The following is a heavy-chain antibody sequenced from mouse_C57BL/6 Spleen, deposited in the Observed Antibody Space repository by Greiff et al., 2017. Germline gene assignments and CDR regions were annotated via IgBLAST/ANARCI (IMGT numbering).Heavy chain of an antibody. V-gene: IGHV1-72*01. D-gene: IGHD2-1*01. J-gene: IGHJ3*01. Sequence: QVQLQQPGAELVKPGASVKLSCKASGYTFTSYWMHWVKQRPGRGLEGIGRIDPNSGGTKYNEKFKSKATLTVDKPSSTAYMQLSSLTSEDSAVYYCARSEGYGNYGGWFAYWGQGTLVTVSA. CDR3: ARSEGYGNYGGWFAY. CDR1: GYTFTSYW. CDR2: IDPNSGGT.